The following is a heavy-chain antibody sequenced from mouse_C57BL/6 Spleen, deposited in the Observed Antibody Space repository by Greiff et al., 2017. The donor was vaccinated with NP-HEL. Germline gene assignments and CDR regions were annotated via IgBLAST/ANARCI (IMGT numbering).Heavy chain of an antibody. CDR2: IDPSDSYT. CDR3: ARDTVVPYWYFDV. D-gene: IGHD1-1*01. CDR1: GYTFTSYW. J-gene: IGHJ1*03. V-gene: IGHV1-59*01. Sequence: VQLQQPGAELVRPGTSVKLSCKASGYTFTSYWMHWVKQRPGQGLEWIGVIDPSDSYTNYNQKFKGKATLTVDTSSSTAYMQLSSLTSEDSAVYYCARDTVVPYWYFDVWGTGTTVTVSS.